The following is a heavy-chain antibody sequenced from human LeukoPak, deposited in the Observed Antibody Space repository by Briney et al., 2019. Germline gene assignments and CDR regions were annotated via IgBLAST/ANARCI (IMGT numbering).Heavy chain of an antibody. CDR3: ARSSSGRTPPGY. V-gene: IGHV4-59*01. CDR2: IYYSGGSGST. Sequence: PSETLSLTCTVSGGSINNYYWSWIRQSPGKGLEWIGYIYYSGGSGSTNYNPSFKNRVTISVDMSKNQFSLKLNSVAAADTAVYYCARSSSGRTPPGYWGQGTLVTVSS. CDR1: GGSINNYY. J-gene: IGHJ4*02. D-gene: IGHD3-22*01.